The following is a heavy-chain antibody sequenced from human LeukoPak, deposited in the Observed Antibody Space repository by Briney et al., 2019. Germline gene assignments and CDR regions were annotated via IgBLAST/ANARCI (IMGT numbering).Heavy chain of an antibody. CDR2: INHSGST. CDR1: GGSFSGYY. V-gene: IGHV4-34*01. D-gene: IGHD3-16*02. CDR3: ARLTFRNDYVWGSYRYRFDY. Sequence: SETLSLTCAVYGGSFSGYYWSWIRQPPGKGLEWIGEINHSGSTNYNPSLKSRVTISVDTSKNQFPLQLSSVTAADTAVYYYARLTFRNDYVWGSYRYRFDYWGQGTLVTVSS. J-gene: IGHJ4*02.